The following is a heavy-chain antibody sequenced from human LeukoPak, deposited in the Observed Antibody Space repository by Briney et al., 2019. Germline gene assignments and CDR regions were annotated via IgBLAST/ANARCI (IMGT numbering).Heavy chain of an antibody. Sequence: GGSLRLSCATSGFTFSSYAMHWVRQAPGKGLEWVAVISYDGSNKYYADSVKGRFTISRDNSKNTLYLQMNSLRAEDTAVYYCARDQTVIAATLFDYWGQGTLVTVSS. D-gene: IGHD2-15*01. CDR1: GFTFSSYA. J-gene: IGHJ4*02. CDR3: ARDQTVIAATLFDY. CDR2: ISYDGSNK. V-gene: IGHV3-30*04.